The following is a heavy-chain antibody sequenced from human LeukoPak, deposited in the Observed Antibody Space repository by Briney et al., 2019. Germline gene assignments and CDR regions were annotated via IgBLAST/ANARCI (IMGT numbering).Heavy chain of an antibody. CDR1: GASISSYY. V-gene: IGHV4-59*08. Sequence: SETLSLTCTVSGASISSYYWSWIRQPPGKGLEWIGYISYSGSTNYNPSLKSRVTISADTSKNQVSLTLSSVTAADTAVYYCARHPELYSFDYWGQGTLVTVSS. CDR3: ARHPELYSFDY. CDR2: ISYSGST. J-gene: IGHJ4*02. D-gene: IGHD2-8*01.